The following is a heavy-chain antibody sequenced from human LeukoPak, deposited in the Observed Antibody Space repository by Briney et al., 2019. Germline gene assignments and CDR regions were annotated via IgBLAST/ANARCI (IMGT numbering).Heavy chain of an antibody. Sequence: GGSLRLSCAASGFTFSSYRMNWIRQAPGKGLVWVSRIASDGSSTTYADSVKGRFSISRDNAKNTLYLQMNSLRVEDTAVYYCARGRPHGNDYWGQGTLVTVSS. V-gene: IGHV3-74*01. CDR3: ARGRPHGNDY. J-gene: IGHJ4*02. D-gene: IGHD4-23*01. CDR1: GFTFSSYR. CDR2: IASDGSST.